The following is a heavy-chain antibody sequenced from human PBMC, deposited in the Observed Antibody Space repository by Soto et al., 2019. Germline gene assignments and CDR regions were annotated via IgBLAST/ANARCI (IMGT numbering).Heavy chain of an antibody. CDR1: GGSISSYY. CDR2: IYYSGST. D-gene: IGHD5-12*01. CDR3: ARSKQREYSGYDAYAFDI. V-gene: IGHV4-59*01. Sequence: SETLSLTCTVSGGSISSYYWSWIRQPPGKGLEWIGYIYYSGSTNYNPSLKSRVTISVDTSKNQFSLKLSSVTAADTAVYYCARSKQREYSGYDAYAFDIWSQGTMVTVSS. J-gene: IGHJ3*02.